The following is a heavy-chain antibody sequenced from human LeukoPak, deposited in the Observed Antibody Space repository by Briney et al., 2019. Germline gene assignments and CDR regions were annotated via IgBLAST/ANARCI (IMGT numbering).Heavy chain of an antibody. V-gene: IGHV1-8*01. CDR2: MNPNGGNT. J-gene: IGHJ6*03. Sequence: ASVKVSCKASGYTFTSYDINWVRQATGQGLEWMGWMNPNGGNTGYAQKFQGRVTMTRNTSISTAYMELSSLRSEDTAVYYCARAGSGSYYYYYMDVWGKGTTVTVSS. CDR1: GYTFTSYD. D-gene: IGHD3-10*01. CDR3: ARAGSGSYYYYYMDV.